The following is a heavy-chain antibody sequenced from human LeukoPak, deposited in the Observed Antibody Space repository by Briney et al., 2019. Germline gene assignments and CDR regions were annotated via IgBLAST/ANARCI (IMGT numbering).Heavy chain of an antibody. CDR3: ARRTHDGRSHHYFDY. CDR1: GGSISTYY. J-gene: IGHJ4*02. Sequence: SETLSLTCTVSGGSISTYYWSWIRQPPGKELEWIATVYYSGNTAYNPSLKSRVTISVDTSKNQFSLRVTSVTAADTAVYYCARRTHDGRSHHYFDYWGQGTLVTVSS. V-gene: IGHV4-59*04. D-gene: IGHD2-15*01. CDR2: VYYSGNT.